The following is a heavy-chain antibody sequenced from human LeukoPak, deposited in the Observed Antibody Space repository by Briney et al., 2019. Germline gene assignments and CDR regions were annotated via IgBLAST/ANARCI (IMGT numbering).Heavy chain of an antibody. Sequence: GGSLRLSCAASGFTFSSYAMHWVRQAPGKGLEWVAVISYDGSNKYYADSVKGRFTISRDNSKNTLYLQMNSLRAEDTAVYYCASLGRTIFGVVTDPLRRWFDPWGQGTLVTVSS. J-gene: IGHJ5*02. CDR3: ASLGRTIFGVVTDPLRRWFDP. D-gene: IGHD3-3*01. CDR1: GFTFSSYA. CDR2: ISYDGSNK. V-gene: IGHV3-30-3*01.